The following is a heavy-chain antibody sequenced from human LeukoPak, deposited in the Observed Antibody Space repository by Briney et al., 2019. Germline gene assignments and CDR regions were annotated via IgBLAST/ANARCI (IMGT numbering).Heavy chain of an antibody. CDR3: ARQYWDDSKLDY. J-gene: IGHJ4*02. V-gene: IGHV4-38-2*01. CDR1: GYSISSGYY. Sequence: SETLSLTCAVSGYSISSGYYWDWIRQPPGKGLEWIGNIYHSGSTHYNPSLKSRVTISVDTSKNQFSLKLSSVTAADTAVYYCARQYWDDSKLDYWGQGTPVTVSS. CDR2: IYHSGST. D-gene: IGHD3-22*01.